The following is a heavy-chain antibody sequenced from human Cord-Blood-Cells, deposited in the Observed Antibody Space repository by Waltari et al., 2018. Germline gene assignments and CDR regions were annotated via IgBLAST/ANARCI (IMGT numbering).Heavy chain of an antibody. CDR3: ARGGGYCSSTSCFVKSYYYYGMDV. J-gene: IGHJ6*02. CDR2: INHSGST. CDR1: GGSFSGYY. D-gene: IGHD2-2*01. Sequence: QVQLQQWGAGLLKPSETLSLTCAVYGGSFSGYYWSWIRQPPGKGLAWTGEINHSGSTNYNPSRKSRVTISVDTSKNQFSLKLSSVTAADTAVYYCARGGGYCSSTSCFVKSYYYYGMDVWGQGTTVTVSS. V-gene: IGHV4-34*01.